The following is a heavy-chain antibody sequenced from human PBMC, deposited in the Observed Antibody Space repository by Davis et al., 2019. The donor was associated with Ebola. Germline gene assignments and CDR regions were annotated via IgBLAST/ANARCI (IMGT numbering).Heavy chain of an antibody. V-gene: IGHV3-66*01. Sequence: GGSLRLSCAASGFTFSSYAMSWVRQAPGKGLEWVSVIYSGGSTYYADSVKGRFTISRDNSKNTLYLQMNSLRAEDTAVYYCARDSSGRGFDIWGQGTMVTVSS. D-gene: IGHD5-12*01. CDR1: GFTFSSYA. CDR3: ARDSSGRGFDI. J-gene: IGHJ3*02. CDR2: IYSGGST.